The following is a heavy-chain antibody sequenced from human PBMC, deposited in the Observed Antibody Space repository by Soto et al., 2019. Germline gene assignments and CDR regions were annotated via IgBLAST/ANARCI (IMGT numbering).Heavy chain of an antibody. D-gene: IGHD3-3*01. J-gene: IGHJ6*02. V-gene: IGHV3-21*01. CDR2: LSGSSSYI. CDR1: GVTFSDYS. CDR3: ARDFTIFGVYNGMDV. Sequence: PGGSLRLSSAASGVTFSDYSVNWVRQAPGKGLEWVSSLSGSSSYIYYADSVEGRFTISRDNAKNSLYLQMNSLRVEDTAVYYCARDFTIFGVYNGMDVWGQGTTVTVSS.